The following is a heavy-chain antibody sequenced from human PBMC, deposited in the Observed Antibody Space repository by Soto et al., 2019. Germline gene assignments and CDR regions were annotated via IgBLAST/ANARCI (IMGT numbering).Heavy chain of an antibody. V-gene: IGHV3-21*01. Sequence: PGGSLRLSCAASGFTFISYSMNWVRQAPGKGLEWISSISSSSSYIYYADSVKGRFTISRYNAKNSLYLQMNSLRAEDTAVYYCARESLGYCSTTNCYKVDYWGQGTLVTVSS. CDR3: ARESLGYCSTTNCYKVDY. D-gene: IGHD2-2*02. CDR1: GFTFISYS. CDR2: ISSSSSYI. J-gene: IGHJ4*02.